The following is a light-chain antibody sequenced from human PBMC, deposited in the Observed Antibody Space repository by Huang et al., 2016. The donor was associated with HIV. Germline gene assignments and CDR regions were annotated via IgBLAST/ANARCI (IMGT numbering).Light chain of an antibody. J-gene: IGKJ1*01. V-gene: IGKV4-1*01. Sequence: DIVMTQSPDSLAVSLGARATINCKSSQSILYSSNNKNYLAWYQHRPGQPPKLFIYWAFTRASGVPDRFSGYGSGTNFTLSISSLQAEDVAVYYCQQYYSSPRTFGQGTKVEIK. CDR1: QSILYSSNNKNY. CDR3: QQYYSSPRT. CDR2: WAF.